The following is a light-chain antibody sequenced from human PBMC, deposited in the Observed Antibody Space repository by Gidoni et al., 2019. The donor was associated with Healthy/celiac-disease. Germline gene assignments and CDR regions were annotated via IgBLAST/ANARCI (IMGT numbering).Light chain of an antibody. CDR2: GNS. CDR3: QSYDSSLSGGV. J-gene: IGLJ3*02. V-gene: IGLV1-40*01. Sequence: QSVLTHPPSVSGAPGHRVTISCTGSSSNIGAGYDVHWYQQLPGTAPNHLIYGNSNRPSGVPDRFSGSKSGTSASLAITGLQAEDEADDYCQSYDSSLSGGVFGGGTKLTVL. CDR1: SSNIGAGYD.